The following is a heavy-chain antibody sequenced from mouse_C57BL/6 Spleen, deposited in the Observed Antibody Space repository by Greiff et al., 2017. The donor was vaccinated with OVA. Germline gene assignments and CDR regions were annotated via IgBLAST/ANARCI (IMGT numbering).Heavy chain of an antibody. J-gene: IGHJ1*03. V-gene: IGHV1-82*01. CDR2: IYPGDGDT. CDR3: AREGRITGTGYFDV. D-gene: IGHD4-1*01. CDR1: GYAFSSSW. Sequence: VQLQQSGPELVKPGASVKISCKASGYAFSSSWMNWVKQRPGKGLEWIGRIYPGDGDTNYNGKFKGKATLTADKSSSTAYMQLSSLTSEDSAVYFGAREGRITGTGYFDVWGTGTTVTVSS.